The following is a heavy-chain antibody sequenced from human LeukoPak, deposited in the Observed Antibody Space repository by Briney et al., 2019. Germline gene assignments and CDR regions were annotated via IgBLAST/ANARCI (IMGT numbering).Heavy chain of an antibody. CDR3: AREVEYYDSSGYRPHAFDI. Sequence: PSETLSLTCTISGGSISSSNYYWGWTRQPPGKGLEWFGSISYSGGTAYNPSLRSQVTISIDTSKNQFSLKLNSVTAADTAVYYCAREVEYYDSSGYRPHAFDIWGQGTVVTVSS. CDR2: ISYSGGT. D-gene: IGHD3-22*01. CDR1: GGSISSSNYY. J-gene: IGHJ3*02. V-gene: IGHV4-39*02.